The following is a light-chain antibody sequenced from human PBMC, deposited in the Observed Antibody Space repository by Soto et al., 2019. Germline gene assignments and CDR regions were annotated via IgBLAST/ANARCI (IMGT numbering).Light chain of an antibody. CDR1: QSVSSNY. J-gene: IGKJ2*01. CDR3: HHYGNSPPNT. V-gene: IGKV3-20*01. Sequence: ESVLTQAPGTLSLSPRERATLSCRASQSVSSNYLAWYQQRPGQAPRVLIYGASSRATGIPDRFSGSGSGTDFTLTISRLEPEDFAVYFCHHYGNSPPNTFGQGTKVDIK. CDR2: GAS.